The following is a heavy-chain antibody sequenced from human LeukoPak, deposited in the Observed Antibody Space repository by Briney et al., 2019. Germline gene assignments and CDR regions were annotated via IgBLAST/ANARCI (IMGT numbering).Heavy chain of an antibody. CDR3: ARDEDLSSTSCFDY. V-gene: IGHV1-18*01. D-gene: IGHD2-2*01. CDR1: GGTFSSYA. J-gene: IGHJ4*02. Sequence: ASVKVSCKASGGTFSSYAISWVRQAPGQGLEWMGWISAYNGNTNYAQKLQGRVTMTTDTSTSTAYMELRSLRSDDTAVYYCARDEDLSSTSCFDYWGQGTLVTVSS. CDR2: ISAYNGNT.